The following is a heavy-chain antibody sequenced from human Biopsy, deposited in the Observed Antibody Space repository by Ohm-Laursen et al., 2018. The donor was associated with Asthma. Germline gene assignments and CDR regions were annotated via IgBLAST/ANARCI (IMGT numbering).Heavy chain of an antibody. J-gene: IGHJ4*02. CDR1: GFTFNSYG. CDR2: ISYDGRNK. Sequence: SLRLSCAASGFTFNSYGMHWVRQAPGKGLEWVAVISYDGRNKYYGDSVKGRFTISRDNSKNTVYLQMISLRVEDTSVYYCARDVMEWYLPAFDFWGQGTLVTVSS. V-gene: IGHV3-30*03. CDR3: ARDVMEWYLPAFDF. D-gene: IGHD3-3*01.